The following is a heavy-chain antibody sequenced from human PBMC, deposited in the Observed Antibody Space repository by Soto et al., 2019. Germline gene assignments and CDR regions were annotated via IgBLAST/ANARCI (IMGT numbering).Heavy chain of an antibody. J-gene: IGHJ4*02. CDR2: IYTSGST. D-gene: IGHD2-15*01. CDR1: GGSISRYY. Sequence: SETLSLTCTVSGGSISRYYWSWIRQPAGKGLEWIGRIYTSGSTNYNPSLKSRVTMSVDTSKNQFSLKLSSVTAADTAVYYCARETWVVAATFDYWGQGNMVTVS. V-gene: IGHV4-4*07. CDR3: ARETWVVAATFDY.